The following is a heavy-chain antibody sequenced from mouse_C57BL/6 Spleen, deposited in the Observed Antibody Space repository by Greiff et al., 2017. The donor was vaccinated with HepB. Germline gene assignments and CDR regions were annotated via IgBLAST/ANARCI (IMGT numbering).Heavy chain of an antibody. CDR1: GYSITSGYY. CDR3: ASPYGSSTGLDWYFDV. D-gene: IGHD1-1*01. V-gene: IGHV3-6*01. Sequence: EVKLMESGPGLVKPSQSLSLTCSVTGYSITSGYYWNWIRQFPGNKLEWMGYISYDGSNNYNPSLKNRISITRDTSKNQFFLKLNSVTTEDTATYYCASPYGSSTGLDWYFDVWGTGTTVTVSS. J-gene: IGHJ1*03. CDR2: ISYDGSN.